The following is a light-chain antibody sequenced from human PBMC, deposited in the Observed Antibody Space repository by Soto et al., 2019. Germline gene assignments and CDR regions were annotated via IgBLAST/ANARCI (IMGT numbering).Light chain of an antibody. CDR2: EDT. CDR3: CAYATGSNLV. V-gene: IGLV2-23*01. CDR1: SSDVGTYNL. J-gene: IGLJ3*02. Sequence: QSALTQPASVSGSPGQSITISCTGSSSDVGTYNLVSWYQQHPGKAPKVMIYEDTKRPSGVSNRFSGSKSGNTAFLTISGLQVEDEDDYHCCAYATGSNLVFGGGTKVTVL.